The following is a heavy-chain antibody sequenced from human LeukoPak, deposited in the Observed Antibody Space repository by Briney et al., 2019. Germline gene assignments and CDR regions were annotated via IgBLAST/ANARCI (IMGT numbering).Heavy chain of an antibody. Sequence: SETLSLTCTVSGGSISSYYWSWIRQPAGKGLEWIGRIYTSGSTNYNPSLKSRVTMSVDTSKNQFSLKLSSVTAADTAVYYCARDLIVVVPAAIPRVYYYYMDVWGKGTTVTVSS. D-gene: IGHD2-2*02. J-gene: IGHJ6*03. CDR1: GGSISSYY. V-gene: IGHV4-4*07. CDR3: ARDLIVVVPAAIPRVYYYYMDV. CDR2: IYTSGST.